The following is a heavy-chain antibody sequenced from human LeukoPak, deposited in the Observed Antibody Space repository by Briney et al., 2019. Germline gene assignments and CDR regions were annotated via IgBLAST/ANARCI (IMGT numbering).Heavy chain of an antibody. V-gene: IGHV1-18*01. CDR3: ARDLPPHTNFDY. Sequence: ASVKVSCKASGYTFTSYGISWVRQAPGQGLEWMGWISAYNGNTNYAQKLQGRVTMTTDTSTSTAYMELRCLRSDDTAVYYCARDLPPHTNFDYWGQGTLVTVSS. CDR1: GYTFTSYG. J-gene: IGHJ4*02. CDR2: ISAYNGNT. D-gene: IGHD3-10*01.